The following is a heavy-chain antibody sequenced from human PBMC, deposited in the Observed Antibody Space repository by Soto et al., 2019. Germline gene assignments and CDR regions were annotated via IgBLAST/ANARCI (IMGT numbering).Heavy chain of an antibody. CDR3: ATVYCATTSCYAPFDY. D-gene: IGHD2-2*01. V-gene: IGHV3-15*01. J-gene: IGHJ4*02. CDR1: GFTFSNAW. CDR2: IKTNSDGGTV. Sequence: EVHLVESGGGLVKAGGSLRLSCAASGFTFSNAWMSWVRQATGQGLEWIGRIKTNSDGGTVDYASPVKGRFTISRDDSKSMWYLDLNSLKPEDTGVYFCATVYCATTSCYAPFDYWGKGTLVTVSS.